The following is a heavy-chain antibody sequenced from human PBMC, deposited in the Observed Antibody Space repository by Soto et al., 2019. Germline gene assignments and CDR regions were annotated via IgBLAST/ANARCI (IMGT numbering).Heavy chain of an antibody. J-gene: IGHJ5*02. V-gene: IGHV4-39*07. CDR3: ATAFGGWPPDA. D-gene: IGHD6-19*01. CDR2: ISHSGNT. CDR1: GGSISSGDYY. Sequence: SETLSLTCTVSGGSISSGDYYWSWIRQPPGKGLEWIGEISHSGNTNYHPSLKSRVTISVDTSENQFSLNLSSVTAADTTDYFCATAFGGWPPDAWGQGTLVPVSS.